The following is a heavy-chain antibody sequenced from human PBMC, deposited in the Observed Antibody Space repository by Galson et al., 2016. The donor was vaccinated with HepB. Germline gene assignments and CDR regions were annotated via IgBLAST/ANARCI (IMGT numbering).Heavy chain of an antibody. CDR1: GFTFFNYG. D-gene: IGHD3-9*01. CDR3: AREHYDILNGFDE. Sequence: SLRLSCAASGFTFFNYGLHWVRQTPGKGLEWVAAVSNDGSKTYHIDSVKGRFIISRDNSQDTLYLLMNSLRPEDTAIYYCAREHYDILNGFDEWGQGIQVIVSS. V-gene: IGHV3-30*03. CDR2: VSNDGSKT. J-gene: IGHJ4*02.